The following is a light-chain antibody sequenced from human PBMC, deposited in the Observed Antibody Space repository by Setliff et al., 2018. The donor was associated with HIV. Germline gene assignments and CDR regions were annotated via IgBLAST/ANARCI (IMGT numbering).Light chain of an antibody. Sequence: QSALTQPASVSGSPGQSITISCTAATSDVGGFTYVSWYQQHPGKAPKLMIYDVTHRPSGGSNRFSGSKSGNTASLTISGLQAEDEADYYCSSYTTNTDVFGGGTK. V-gene: IGLV2-14*03. J-gene: IGLJ3*02. CDR1: TSDVGGFTY. CDR3: SSYTTNTDV. CDR2: DVT.